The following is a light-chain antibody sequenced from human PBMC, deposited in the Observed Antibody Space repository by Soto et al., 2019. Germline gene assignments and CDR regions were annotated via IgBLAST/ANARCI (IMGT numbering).Light chain of an antibody. CDR3: QSYDSSVVV. V-gene: IGLV1-40*01. CDR2: GNS. Sequence: QSVLTQPPSVSGAPGQRVTISCTGSSSNIGAGYDVHWYQQLPGTAPKLLIYGNSNRPSGVPDRFSGSKSGTSASLAITGLQAEDDADYYCQSYDSSVVVFGGGTKLTVL. J-gene: IGLJ2*01. CDR1: SSNIGAGYD.